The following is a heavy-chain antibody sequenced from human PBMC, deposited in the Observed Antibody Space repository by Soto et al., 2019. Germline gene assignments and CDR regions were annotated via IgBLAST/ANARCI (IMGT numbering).Heavy chain of an antibody. CDR1: GFTFSSYS. Sequence: GGSLRLSCAASGFTFSSYSMNWVRQAPGKGLEWVSYISSSSSTTYYADSVKGRFTISRDNAKNSLYLQMNSLRDEDTAVYYCARDFYGYKVPHFDYWGQGTLVTVSS. V-gene: IGHV3-48*02. CDR2: ISSSSSTT. CDR3: ARDFYGYKVPHFDY. D-gene: IGHD1-20*01. J-gene: IGHJ4*02.